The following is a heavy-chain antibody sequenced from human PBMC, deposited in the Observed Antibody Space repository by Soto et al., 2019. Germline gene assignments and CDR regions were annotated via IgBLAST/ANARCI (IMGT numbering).Heavy chain of an antibody. CDR1: GFTFNNYA. Sequence: EVQLLESGGGLVQPGGSLRLSCAASGFTFNNYAMNWVRQAPGKGLEWVSSISGSGGSTYYADSVKGRFTISRDNSKNTVYLQMNSLRAEDTAVYYCAKGSLGCSSWYDFDFWGQGTLVTVSS. CDR3: AKGSLGCSSWYDFDF. J-gene: IGHJ4*02. CDR2: ISGSGGST. V-gene: IGHV3-23*01. D-gene: IGHD6-13*01.